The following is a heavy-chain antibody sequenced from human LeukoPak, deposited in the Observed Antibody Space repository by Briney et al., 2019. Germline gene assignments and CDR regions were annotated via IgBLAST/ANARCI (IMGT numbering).Heavy chain of an antibody. D-gene: IGHD2-2*01. CDR1: GGSVSSSSSY. V-gene: IGHV4-39*01. J-gene: IGHJ4*02. CDR3: ARITYAGRYFDY. Sequence: SETLSLTCTVSGGSVSSSSSYWGCIRQPPGKGLERIGVIYFSGSTYYNPSLKSRVTISIDTSKSQFSLKLSSVSAADTAVYYCARITYAGRYFDYWGQGTLVTVSS. CDR2: IYFSGST.